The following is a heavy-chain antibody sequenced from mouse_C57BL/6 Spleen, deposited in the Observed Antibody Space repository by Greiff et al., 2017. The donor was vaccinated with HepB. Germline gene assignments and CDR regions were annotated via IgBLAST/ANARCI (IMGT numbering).Heavy chain of an antibody. Sequence: VHVKQSGAELVRPGASVKLSCTASGFNIKDYYMHWVKQRPEQGLEWIGRIDPEDGDTEYAPKFQGKATMTADTSSNTAYLQLSSLTSEDTAVYYCTTETAQAQYYFDYWGQGTTLTVSS. CDR3: TTETAQAQYYFDY. D-gene: IGHD3-2*02. CDR1: GFNIKDYY. V-gene: IGHV14-1*01. CDR2: IDPEDGDT. J-gene: IGHJ2*01.